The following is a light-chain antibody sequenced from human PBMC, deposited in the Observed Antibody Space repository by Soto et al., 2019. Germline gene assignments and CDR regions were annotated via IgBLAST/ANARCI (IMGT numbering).Light chain of an antibody. CDR2: DAS. V-gene: IGKV3-11*01. CDR1: QSVSSY. J-gene: IGKJ5*01. CDR3: QQRSNWPPIT. Sequence: EIVLTQDSATLFLSPGGRATLSCKASQSVSSYLAWYQQKPGQAPRLLIYDASNRATGIPARFSGSGSGTDFTLTISSLEPEDFAVYYCQQRSNWPPITFGQGTRLEIK.